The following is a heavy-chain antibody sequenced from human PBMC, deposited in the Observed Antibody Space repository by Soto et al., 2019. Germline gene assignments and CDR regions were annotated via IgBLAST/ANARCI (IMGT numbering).Heavy chain of an antibody. J-gene: IGHJ4*02. CDR3: ARGVAGSGFDL. CDR2: TYSRSNWRH. CDR1: GDSVSSNTAA. D-gene: IGHD6-19*01. Sequence: SQTLSLTCAISGDSVSSNTAAWNWIRSSPSRGLEWLGRTYSRSNWRHDYAVSVKSRITVNPDTSKNHFSLQLNSVTPDATAVYYCARGVAGSGFDLWGQGTLVTVSS. V-gene: IGHV6-1*01.